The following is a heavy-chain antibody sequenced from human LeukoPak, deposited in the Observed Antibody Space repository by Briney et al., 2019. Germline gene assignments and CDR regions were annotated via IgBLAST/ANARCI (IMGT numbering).Heavy chain of an antibody. Sequence: PGGSLRVSCAASGFTFSNYWMHWVRQAPGKGLVWVSHINNDGSSIIYAGSVKGRITISRDNAKNTLFLQMNSLRAEDTAVYYCARGSGFDYWGQGTLVTVSS. V-gene: IGHV3-74*01. D-gene: IGHD3-3*01. CDR3: ARGSGFDY. CDR1: GFTFSNYW. J-gene: IGHJ4*02. CDR2: INNDGSSI.